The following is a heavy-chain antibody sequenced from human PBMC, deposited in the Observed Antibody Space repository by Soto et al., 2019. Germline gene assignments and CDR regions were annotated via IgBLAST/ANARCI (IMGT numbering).Heavy chain of an antibody. V-gene: IGHV4-4*02. Sequence: PSETLSLTCAVSGGSISSSNWWSWVRQPPGKGLEWIGEIYHSGSTNYNPSLKSRVTISVDKSKNQFSLKLSSVTAADTAVYYCARDGRKFWSGPNWFDPWGQGTLVTVSS. CDR2: IYHSGST. J-gene: IGHJ5*02. D-gene: IGHD3-3*01. CDR1: GGSISSSNW. CDR3: ARDGRKFWSGPNWFDP.